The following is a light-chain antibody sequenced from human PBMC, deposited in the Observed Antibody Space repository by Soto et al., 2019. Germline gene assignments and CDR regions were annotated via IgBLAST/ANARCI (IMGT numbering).Light chain of an antibody. J-gene: IGKJ1*01. CDR1: QSVSSSY. Sequence: EIVLTQSPGTLSLSPGERATLSCMASQSVSSSYLAWYQQKPGQAPRLLIYGASSRATGIPDRFSGSGSGTDFILTISSLQSEDFGVYYCQQHDNRPPWTFGQGTKVDI. V-gene: IGKV3-20*01. CDR3: QQHDNRPPWT. CDR2: GAS.